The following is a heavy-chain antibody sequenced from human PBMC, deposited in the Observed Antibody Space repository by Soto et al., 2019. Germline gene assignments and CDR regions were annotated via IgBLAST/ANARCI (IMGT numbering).Heavy chain of an antibody. CDR2: LFSNDEK. Sequence: QVTLKESGPVLVQPTETLTLPCTVTGFSLSNARMGVSWIRQPPGKALERLAHLFSNDEKTYSTSLKSRLTISKDTSKSQVILTMTNIDPVDTATFFWERRTGYYALDVWGQGTTVTVS. J-gene: IGHJ6*02. CDR1: GFSLSNARMG. V-gene: IGHV2-26*01. CDR3: ERRTGYYALDV. D-gene: IGHD2-15*01.